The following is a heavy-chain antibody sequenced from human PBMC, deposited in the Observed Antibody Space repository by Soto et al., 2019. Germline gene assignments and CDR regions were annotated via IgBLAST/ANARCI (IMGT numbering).Heavy chain of an antibody. V-gene: IGHV3-11*01. CDR1: GLTFSDYY. D-gene: IGHD6-13*01. CDR2: ISSSGSTI. CDR3: ERSVAYSSSWYMVYYYGMDV. Sequence: GGSLRLSCAASGLTFSDYYMSWIRQAPGKGLEWVSYISSSGSTIYYADSVKGRFTISRDNAKNSLYLQMNSLRAEDTAVYYCERSVAYSSSWYMVYYYGMDVWGKGTRVTVSS. J-gene: IGHJ6*04.